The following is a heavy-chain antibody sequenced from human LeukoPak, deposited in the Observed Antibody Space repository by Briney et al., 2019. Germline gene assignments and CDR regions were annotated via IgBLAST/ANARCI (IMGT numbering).Heavy chain of an antibody. CDR3: VKEQGSGYYRTADY. Sequence: SGGSLRLSCAASGFTFSSYAMSWVRQAPGKGLEWVAVIWYDGSNKYYGDSVKGRFTISRDTSKSTLYPQMNSLGAEDTAVYYCVKEQGSGYYRTADYWGQGTLVTVSS. V-gene: IGHV3-30*02. CDR1: GFTFSSYA. CDR2: IWYDGSNK. J-gene: IGHJ4*02. D-gene: IGHD3-10*01.